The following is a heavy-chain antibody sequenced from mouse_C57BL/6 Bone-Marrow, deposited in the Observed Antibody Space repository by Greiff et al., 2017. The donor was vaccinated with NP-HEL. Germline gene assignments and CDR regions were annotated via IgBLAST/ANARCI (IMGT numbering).Heavy chain of an antibody. J-gene: IGHJ3*01. CDR3: ARCSSYPWFAY. D-gene: IGHD1-1*01. V-gene: IGHV1-69*01. CDR1: GYTFTSYW. CDR2: IDPSDSYT. Sequence: QVQLQQPGAELVMPGASVKLSCKASGYTFTSYWMHWVKQRPGQGLEWIGEIDPSDSYTNYNQKFKGKSTLTVDKSSSTAYMQLSSLTSEDSAVYYCARCSSYPWFAYWGQGTLVTVSA.